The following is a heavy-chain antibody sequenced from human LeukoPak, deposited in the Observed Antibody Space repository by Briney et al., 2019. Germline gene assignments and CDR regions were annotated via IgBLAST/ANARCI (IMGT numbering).Heavy chain of an antibody. V-gene: IGHV4-39*07. J-gene: IGHJ3*02. D-gene: IGHD1-20*01. Sequence: PSETLSLTCIVSGGSLSTSTYFWGWIREPPGEGLEWIGTGSSSGSTYYNPSLKSRVTICVDTSMHQFSLKLSSVTGADTAVYYCARDRAITGTTFDAFDIWGQGPMVTVSS. CDR1: GGSLSTSTYF. CDR3: ARDRAITGTTFDAFDI. CDR2: GSSSGST.